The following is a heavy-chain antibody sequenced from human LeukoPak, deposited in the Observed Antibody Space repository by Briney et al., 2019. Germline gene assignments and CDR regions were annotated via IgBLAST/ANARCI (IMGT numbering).Heavy chain of an antibody. CDR1: GFTFSSYA. J-gene: IGHJ4*02. D-gene: IGHD3-3*01. CDR2: ISGSGGST. V-gene: IGHV3-23*01. CDR3: AKRAIFGVVIIKALDY. Sequence: GGSLRLPCAASGFTFSSYAMSWVRQAPGKGLEWVSAISGSGGSTYYADSVKGRFTISRDNSKNTLYLQMNSLRAEDTAVYYCAKRAIFGVVIIKALDYWGQGTLVTVSS.